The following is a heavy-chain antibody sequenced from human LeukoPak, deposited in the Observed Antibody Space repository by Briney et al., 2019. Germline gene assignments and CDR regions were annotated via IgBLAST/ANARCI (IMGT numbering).Heavy chain of an antibody. CDR1: GGSISSYY. D-gene: IGHD7-27*01. CDR2: IYTSGST. J-gene: IGHJ6*03. Sequence: SETLSLTCTVSGGSISSYYWSWIRQPAGKGLEWIGRIYTSGSTNYNPSLKSRVTISVDTSKNQFSLKLSSVTAADTAVYYCARFPGPDSKTGDPPYYYYYMDVWGKGTTVTVSS. CDR3: ARFPGPDSKTGDPPYYYYYMDV. V-gene: IGHV4-4*07.